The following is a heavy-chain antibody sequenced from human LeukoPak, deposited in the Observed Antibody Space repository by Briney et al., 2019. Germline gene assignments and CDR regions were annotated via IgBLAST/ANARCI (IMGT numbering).Heavy chain of an antibody. V-gene: IGHV3-48*01. J-gene: IGHJ4*02. D-gene: IGHD3-9*01. CDR1: GFTFTTYG. CDR3: ARVKEGTYDILTVDY. CDR2: ISSRSGTI. Sequence: GGSLRLSCAASGFTFTTYGMNWVRQAPGKGLEWVSYISSRSGTIYYADSVKGRFTISRDNAKNSLYLQMNRLRGEDTAVYYCARVKEGTYDILTVDYWGQGTLVTVSS.